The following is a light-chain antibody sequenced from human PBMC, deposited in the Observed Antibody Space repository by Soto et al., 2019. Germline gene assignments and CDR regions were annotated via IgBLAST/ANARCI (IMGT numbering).Light chain of an antibody. Sequence: EIVLTQSPATLSLSPGEKATLSCRASQRVISSLSWYQQKPGQAPRLLIYGGSSRGTGIPDRFSGSGSGTEFTLTISRLEPEDFAVYYCQQYGGSPRTFGQGTKVDIK. CDR1: QRVISS. CDR2: GGS. CDR3: QQYGGSPRT. J-gene: IGKJ1*01. V-gene: IGKV3-20*01.